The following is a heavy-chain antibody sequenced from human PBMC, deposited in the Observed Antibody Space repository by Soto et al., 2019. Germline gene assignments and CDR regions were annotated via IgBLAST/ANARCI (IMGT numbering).Heavy chain of an antibody. J-gene: IGHJ4*02. CDR3: GRSVVGPSPLDY. CDR1: GGSFSGYY. D-gene: IGHD2-2*01. CDR2: INHSGST. V-gene: IGHV4-34*01. Sequence: SETLSLTCAVYGGSFSGYYWSWIRQPPGKGLEWIGEINHSGSTNYNPSLKSRVTISVDTSKNQFSLKLSSVTAADTAMYYCGRSVVGPSPLDYWGQGTWVTVSS.